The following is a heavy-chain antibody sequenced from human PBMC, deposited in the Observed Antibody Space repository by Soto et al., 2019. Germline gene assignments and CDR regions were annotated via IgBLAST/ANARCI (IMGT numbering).Heavy chain of an antibody. V-gene: IGHV3-30*18. J-gene: IGHJ6*02. D-gene: IGHD3-10*01. CDR1: VFTFSSYG. Sequence: GSLRLACAASVFTFSSYGMHWVRQAPGKGLEWVAVISYDGSNKYYADSVKGRFTISRDNSKNTLYLQMNSLRAEDTAVYYCAKEGIGDDNYYYYGMDVWGQGTTVTVSS. CDR2: ISYDGSNK. CDR3: AKEGIGDDNYYYYGMDV.